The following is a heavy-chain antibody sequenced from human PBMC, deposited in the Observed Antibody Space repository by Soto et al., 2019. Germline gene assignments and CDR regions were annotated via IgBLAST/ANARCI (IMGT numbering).Heavy chain of an antibody. CDR1: GGTFSSYA. D-gene: IGHD1-7*01. V-gene: IGHV1-69*12. J-gene: IGHJ6*02. Sequence: QVQLVQSGAEVKKPGSSVKVSCKASGGTFSSYAISWVRQAPGQGLEWMGGIIPIFGTANYAQKFQGRVTITADESTSTAYMEVSSLRSEDTAVYYCASRRGVTGTTLVRSYYGMDVWGQGTTVTVSS. CDR2: IIPIFGTA. CDR3: ASRRGVTGTTLVRSYYGMDV.